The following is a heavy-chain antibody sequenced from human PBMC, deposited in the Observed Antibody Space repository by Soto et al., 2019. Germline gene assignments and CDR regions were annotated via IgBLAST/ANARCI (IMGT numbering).Heavy chain of an antibody. Sequence: QVQLQQWGAGLLKSSETLSLTCAVYGGSFSGYYWSWIRQPPGKGLEWIGEINHSGSTNYNPSLKSRVTRSVDTSKNQFSLKLSSVTAADTAVYYCASRSPTGLPGGYYWGQGTLVTVSS. CDR3: ASRSPTGLPGGYY. CDR2: INHSGST. J-gene: IGHJ4*02. CDR1: GGSFSGYY. D-gene: IGHD3-16*01. V-gene: IGHV4-34*01.